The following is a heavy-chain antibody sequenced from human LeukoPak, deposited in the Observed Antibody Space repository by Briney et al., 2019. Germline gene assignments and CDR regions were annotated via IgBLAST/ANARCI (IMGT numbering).Heavy chain of an antibody. J-gene: IGHJ4*02. Sequence: PGGSLRLSCAASEFTFSRYWMSWVRQAPGKGLEWVANINQDGGDKYHADSVKGRFTISRDNAKNSLYLQMNSLRAEDTAVYYCARDHAGKDYWGQGTLVTVSS. D-gene: IGHD2-2*01. CDR2: INQDGGDK. CDR1: EFTFSRYW. CDR3: ARDHAGKDY. V-gene: IGHV3-7*01.